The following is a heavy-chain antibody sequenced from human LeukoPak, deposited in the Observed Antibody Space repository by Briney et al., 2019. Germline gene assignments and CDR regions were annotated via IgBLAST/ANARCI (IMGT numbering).Heavy chain of an antibody. CDR1: GHTLTELS. V-gene: IGHV1-24*01. D-gene: IGHD6-6*01. CDR3: ARNSKYSSSYDY. CDR2: FDPEDGET. J-gene: IGHJ4*02. Sequence: GASVKVSCKVSGHTLTELSMHWVRQAPGKGLEWMGGFDPEDGETIYAQKFQGRVTMTTDTSTSTAYMELRSLRSDDTAVYYCARNSKYSSSYDYWGQGTLVTVSS.